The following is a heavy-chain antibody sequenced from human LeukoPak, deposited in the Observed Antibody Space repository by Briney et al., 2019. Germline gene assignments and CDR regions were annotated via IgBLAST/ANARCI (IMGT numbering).Heavy chain of an antibody. CDR2: ISGSGGGT. D-gene: IGHD3-3*01. J-gene: IGHJ6*02. CDR1: GFTFTSYA. V-gene: IGHV3-23*01. Sequence: PGGSLRLSCAASGFTFTSYAMSWVRQAPGKGLEWVSAISGSGGGTYYADSVKGRFTISRDNSKNTLYLQMNSLRAEDTAVYYCAKGDFYGDYPYGMDVWSQGTTVTVSS. CDR3: AKGDFYGDYPYGMDV.